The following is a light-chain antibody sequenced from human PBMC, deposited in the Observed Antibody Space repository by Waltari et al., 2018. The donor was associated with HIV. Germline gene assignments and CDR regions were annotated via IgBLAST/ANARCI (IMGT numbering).Light chain of an antibody. V-gene: IGLV3-19*01. Sequence: SSELTQDPAVSVALGQTVRLTCQGDSPRSYYASWYQQKPGQAPVLVIYGKNNRPSGIPDRFSGSSSGNTASLTITGAQAEDEADYYCNSRDSSGNHLWVFGGGTKLTVL. CDR1: SPRSYY. CDR3: NSRDSSGNHLWV. CDR2: GKN. J-gene: IGLJ3*02.